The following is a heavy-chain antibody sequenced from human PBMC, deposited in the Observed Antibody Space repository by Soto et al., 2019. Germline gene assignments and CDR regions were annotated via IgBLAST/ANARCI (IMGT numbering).Heavy chain of an antibody. CDR1: GYTFTGHY. J-gene: IGHJ4*02. CDR2: INPNSGDT. CDR3: ARAAAEYYDSSGYFCY. D-gene: IGHD3-22*01. Sequence: GASVKVSCKASGYTFTGHYMQWVRQAPGQGLEWMGWINPNSGDTNYAQKFQGRVTITADESTSTAYMELSSLRSEDTAVYYCARAAAEYYDSSGYFCYWGQGTLVTVSS. V-gene: IGHV1-2*02.